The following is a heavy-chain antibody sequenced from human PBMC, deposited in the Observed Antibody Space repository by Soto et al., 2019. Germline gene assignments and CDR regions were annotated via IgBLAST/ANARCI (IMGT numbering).Heavy chain of an antibody. V-gene: IGHV4-30-4*01. J-gene: IGHJ5*02. CDR3: ARDRDHDFWSRYQDNWFDP. Sequence: SETLSLTCTVSGGSISSGDYYGSWIRQPPGKGLEWIGYIYYSGSTYYNPSLKSRVTISVDTSKNQFSLKLSSVTAADTAVYYCARDRDHDFWSRYQDNWFDPWGQGTPVTVSS. CDR1: GGSISSGDYY. D-gene: IGHD3-3*01. CDR2: IYYSGST.